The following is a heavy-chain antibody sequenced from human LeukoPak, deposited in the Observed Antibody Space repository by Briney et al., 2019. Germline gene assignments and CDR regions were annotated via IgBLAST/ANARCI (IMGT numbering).Heavy chain of an antibody. J-gene: IGHJ4*02. CDR1: GGSISSYY. CDR3: ARGVQWLGGYYFDY. Sequence: PSETLSLTCSVSGGSISSYYWSWLRQPPGKGLEWIGYIYYSGSTNYNPSLKSRVTISVDTSKNQFSLKLSSVTAADTAVYYCARGVQWLGGYYFDYWGQGTLVTVSS. V-gene: IGHV4-59*01. D-gene: IGHD6-19*01. CDR2: IYYSGST.